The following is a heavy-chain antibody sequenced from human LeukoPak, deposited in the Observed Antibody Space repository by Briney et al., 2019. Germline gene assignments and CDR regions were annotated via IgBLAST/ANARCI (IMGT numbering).Heavy chain of an antibody. V-gene: IGHV4-39*07. CDR1: GGSISSSSYY. CDR3: ARNYDFWSGYYTLDY. J-gene: IGHJ4*02. D-gene: IGHD3-3*01. Sequence: PSETLSLTCTVSGGSISSSSYYWGWIRQPPGKGLEWIGSIYYSGSTYYNPSLKSRVTISVDTSKNRFSLKLSSVTAADTAVYYCARNYDFWSGYYTLDYWGQGTLVTVSS. CDR2: IYYSGST.